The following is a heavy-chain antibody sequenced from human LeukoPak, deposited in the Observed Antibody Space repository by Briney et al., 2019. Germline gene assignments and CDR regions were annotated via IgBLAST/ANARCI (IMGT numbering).Heavy chain of an antibody. CDR3: ARSPDILTGENFDY. V-gene: IGHV1-2*02. CDR1: GYTFNGYY. Sequence: GASVKVSCKASGYTFNGYYMYWVRQAPGQGLEWMGWINPKSGGTNEAQKFHDRVTMTRDTSIRTAYMEVSRLRSDDTAVYYCARSPDILTGENFDYWGQGTLVTVSS. CDR2: INPKSGGT. D-gene: IGHD3-9*01. J-gene: IGHJ4*02.